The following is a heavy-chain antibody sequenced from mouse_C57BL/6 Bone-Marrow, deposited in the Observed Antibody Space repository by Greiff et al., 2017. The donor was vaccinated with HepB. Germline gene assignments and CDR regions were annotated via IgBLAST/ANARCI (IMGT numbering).Heavy chain of an antibody. CDR2: IDPSDSYT. V-gene: IGHV1-59*01. CDR3: ARRGKGAIDY. Sequence: QVQLQQPGAELVRPGTSVKLSCKASGYTFTSYWMHWVKQRPGQGLEWIGVIDPSDSYTNYNQKFKGKATLTVDTSSSTAYMQLSSLTSEDSAVYYCARRGKGAIDYWGQGTTVTVSS. J-gene: IGHJ4*01. D-gene: IGHD1-1*02. CDR1: GYTFTSYW.